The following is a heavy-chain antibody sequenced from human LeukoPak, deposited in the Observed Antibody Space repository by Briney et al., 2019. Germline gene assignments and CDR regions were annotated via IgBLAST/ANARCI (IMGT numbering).Heavy chain of an antibody. J-gene: IGHJ4*02. CDR2: INPNSGGT. V-gene: IGHV1-2*02. CDR3: AREDVEYSSSWYYFDY. CDR1: GYAFTCYY. Sequence: ASVKVSCKASGYAFTCYYLHWVRQAPGQGLEWMGWINPNSGGTNYAQKFQGRVTMTRDTSISTAYMELSRLRSDDTAVYYCAREDVEYSSSWYYFDYWGQGTLVTVSS. D-gene: IGHD6-13*01.